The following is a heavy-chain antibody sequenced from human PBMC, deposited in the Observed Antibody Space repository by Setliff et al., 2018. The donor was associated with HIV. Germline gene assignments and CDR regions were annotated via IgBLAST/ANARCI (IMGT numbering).Heavy chain of an antibody. CDR3: ARDEERRGAPGI. D-gene: IGHD1-26*01. V-gene: IGHV1-2*02. CDR2: INPNSGGT. J-gene: IGHJ3*02. CDR1: GYTFTGYY. Sequence: ASVKVSCKASGYTFTGYYMHWVRQDPGQGLEWKGWINPNSGGTTYAQKFQGRVTMTRNTSISTAYLEVSRLTSVDTAVYYCARDEERRGAPGIWGQGTMVTVSS.